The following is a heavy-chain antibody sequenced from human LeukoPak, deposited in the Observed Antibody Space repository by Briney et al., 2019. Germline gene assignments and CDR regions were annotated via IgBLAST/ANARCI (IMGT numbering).Heavy chain of an antibody. J-gene: IGHJ6*03. D-gene: IGHD3-22*01. V-gene: IGHV4-4*07. CDR3: ARLKYYDSTGYSPGYYMDV. Sequence: PSETLSLTCTVSGGSIINYYWNWIRRSAGTGLEWVGRIYITGSTNYNPSLQSRLSMSVDTSKNQFSLRLTSVSAADTAVYYCARLKYYDSTGYSPGYYMDVWGKGITVTVSS. CDR2: IYITGST. CDR1: GGSIINYY.